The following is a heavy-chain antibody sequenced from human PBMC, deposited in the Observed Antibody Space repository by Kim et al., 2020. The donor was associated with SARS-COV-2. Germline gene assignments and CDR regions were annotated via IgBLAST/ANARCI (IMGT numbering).Heavy chain of an antibody. CDR2: IGLSGDT. J-gene: IGHJ4*02. V-gene: IGHV3-23*01. Sequence: GGSLRLSCAASGLSFRSSAMTWVRQAPGKGLEWVSGIGLSGDTYYADSVEGRFTISRDNSKNTLYLQMNNLRVEDTTLYYCAKGPRGPDYWGQGTLVTVSS. CDR3: AKGPRGPDY. CDR1: GLSFRSSA.